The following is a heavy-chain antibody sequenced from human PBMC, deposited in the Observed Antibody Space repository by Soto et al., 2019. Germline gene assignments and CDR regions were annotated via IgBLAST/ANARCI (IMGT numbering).Heavy chain of an antibody. D-gene: IGHD5-12*01. V-gene: IGHV1-46*03. CDR1: GYTFTRHY. Sequence: QVQLVQSGAEVKKPGASVKVSCKASGYTFTRHYMHWVRQAPGQGLEWMGMIDPSGGRTDYAQKFQGRVTITRDTSTSTGSMELSSLRSEDTALYYCARGEYSGYENDNFDYLGQGTLVTVSS. CDR2: IDPSGGRT. CDR3: ARGEYSGYENDNFDY. J-gene: IGHJ4*02.